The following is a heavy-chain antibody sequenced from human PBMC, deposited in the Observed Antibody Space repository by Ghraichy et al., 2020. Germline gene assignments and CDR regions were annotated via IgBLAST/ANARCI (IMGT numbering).Heavy chain of an antibody. J-gene: IGHJ3*02. D-gene: IGHD3-22*01. CDR2: ISGSGDSA. Sequence: GGSLRLSCAASGFTFSNYAMSWVRQVPGKGLEWVSGISGSGDSAYYADSVKGRFTIARDRSKNTLSLQMNSLRAEDTAVYYCAKDPNYYDSSGWHKDAFDIWGQGTMVTVSS. CDR1: GFTFSNYA. CDR3: AKDPNYYDSSGWHKDAFDI. V-gene: IGHV3-23*01.